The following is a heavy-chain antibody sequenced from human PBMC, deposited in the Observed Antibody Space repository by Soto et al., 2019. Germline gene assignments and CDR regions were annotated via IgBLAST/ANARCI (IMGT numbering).Heavy chain of an antibody. CDR2: ISAYNGNT. J-gene: IGHJ4*02. Sequence: ASVKVACKASGYTFTSYGISWVRQAPGQGIEWMGWISAYNGNTNYEQKLQGRVTMTTDPSTSTAYMELRSLRSDDTGVIYCAREYYYISSQWYWGQGTMFT. D-gene: IGHD3-9*01. V-gene: IGHV1-18*01. CDR3: AREYYYISSQWY. CDR1: GYTFTSYG.